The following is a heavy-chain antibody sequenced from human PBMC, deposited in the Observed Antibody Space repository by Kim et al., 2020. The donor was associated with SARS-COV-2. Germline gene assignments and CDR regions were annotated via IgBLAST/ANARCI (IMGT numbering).Heavy chain of an antibody. D-gene: IGHD6-13*01. J-gene: IGHJ4*02. CDR1: GFTFSSYG. V-gene: IGHV3-30*18. Sequence: GGSLRLSCAASGFTFSSYGMHWVRQAPGKGLEWVAVISYDGSNKYYADSVKGRFTISRDNSKNTLYLQMNSLRAEDTAVYYCAKDKDGIAAAGADYWGQGTLVTVSS. CDR2: ISYDGSNK. CDR3: AKDKDGIAAAGADY.